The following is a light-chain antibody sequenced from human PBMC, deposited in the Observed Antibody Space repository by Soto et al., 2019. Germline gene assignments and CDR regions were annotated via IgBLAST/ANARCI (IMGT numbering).Light chain of an antibody. CDR1: QSVSSN. CDR3: QQYNDWPPTWT. J-gene: IGKJ1*01. CDR2: AAP. Sequence: EIVMTQSPATLSVSPGERGTLSCRASQSVSSNLAWYQQKPGQTPTLLXHAAPTRATGIPARFSVSGSETEFTLTITSLQSGDFGVYYCQQYNDWPPTWTFGQGTKVDIK. V-gene: IGKV3-15*01.